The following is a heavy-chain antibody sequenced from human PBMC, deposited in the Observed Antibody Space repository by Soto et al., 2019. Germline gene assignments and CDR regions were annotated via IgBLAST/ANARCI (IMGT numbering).Heavy chain of an antibody. V-gene: IGHV3-11*04. CDR3: ARDYSSYGPFDY. CDR2: ISSSNNTI. D-gene: IGHD5-18*01. Sequence: PGGSLRLSCAASGFTFRDYFMSWIRQAPGKGLEWVSYISSSNNTIYYADSVKGRFTISRDNAKNSLYLQMNSLRAEDTAVYYCARDYSSYGPFDYWGQGTLVTVSS. CDR1: GFTFRDYF. J-gene: IGHJ4*02.